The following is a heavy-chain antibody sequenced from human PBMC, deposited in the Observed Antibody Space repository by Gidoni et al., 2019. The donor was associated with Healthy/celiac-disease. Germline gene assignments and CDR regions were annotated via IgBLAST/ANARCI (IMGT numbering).Heavy chain of an antibody. CDR2: IWYDGSNK. J-gene: IGHJ6*02. V-gene: IGHV3-33*01. D-gene: IGHD3-9*01. CDR1: GFTFSSYG. Sequence: QVQLVESGGGVVQPGWSLRLSCAASGFTFSSYGMHWVRQAPGKGLEWVAVIWYDGSNKYYADSVKGRFTISRDNSKNTLYLQMNSLRAEDTAVYYCAREGTSDSSWYYDILTGYYYYYGMDVWGQGTTVTVSS. CDR3: AREGTSDSSWYYDILTGYYYYYGMDV.